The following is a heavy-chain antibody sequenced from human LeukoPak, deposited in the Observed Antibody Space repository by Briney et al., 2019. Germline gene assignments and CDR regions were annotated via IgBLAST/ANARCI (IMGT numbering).Heavy chain of an antibody. CDR1: GFTFSSYW. D-gene: IGHD3-3*01. CDR3: ARVNQEVFRSGYYTDY. J-gene: IGHJ4*02. Sequence: GGSLRLSCAACGFTFSSYWMSWVRQAPGKGLEWVANIKQDGSEKYYVDSVKGRFTISRDNAKNSLYLQMNSLRAEDTAVYYCARVNQEVFRSGYYTDYWGQGTLVTVSS. V-gene: IGHV3-7*01. CDR2: IKQDGSEK.